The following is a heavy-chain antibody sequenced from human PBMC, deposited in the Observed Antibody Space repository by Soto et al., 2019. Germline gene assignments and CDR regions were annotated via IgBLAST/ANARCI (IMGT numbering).Heavy chain of an antibody. D-gene: IGHD6-6*01. Sequence: GSLRLSCAVSGIPFDTYAMSWVRQARGKGLEWVSLISGSGGRTHYADSVKGRFTISRDNSKNTLYLQMNSLRAEDTAVYYCAKDALAARPYWGQGTLVTSPQ. V-gene: IGHV3-23*01. CDR1: GIPFDTYA. CDR3: AKDALAARPY. CDR2: ISGSGGRT. J-gene: IGHJ4*02.